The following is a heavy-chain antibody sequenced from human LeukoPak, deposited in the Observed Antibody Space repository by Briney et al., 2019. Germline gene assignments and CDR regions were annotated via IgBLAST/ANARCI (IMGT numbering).Heavy chain of an antibody. CDR1: GFTFADYG. V-gene: IGHV3-20*04. J-gene: IGHJ4*02. CDR2: INWSGDNT. D-gene: IGHD1/OR15-1a*01. CDR3: ARDLSSNWNNLAY. Sequence: PGGSLRLSCEDSGFTFADYGLSWVRQAPGKGLEWVAGINWSGDNTFYADSVKGRFTISRDNTKKTLYLQMNNLRGEDTATYYCARDLSSNWNNLAYWGQGTLVTVSS.